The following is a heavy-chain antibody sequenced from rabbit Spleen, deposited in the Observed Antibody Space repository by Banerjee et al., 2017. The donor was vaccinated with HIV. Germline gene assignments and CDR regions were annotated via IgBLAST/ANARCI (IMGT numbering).Heavy chain of an antibody. D-gene: IGHD4-1*01. CDR3: VREVAARFKL. CDR1: GFSFSSSYY. V-gene: IGHV1S40*01. CDR2: IYGGSSGST. J-gene: IGHJ4*01. Sequence: QSLEESGGDLVKPGASLTLTCTASGFSFSSSYYMCWVRRAPGKGLECIACIYGGSSGSTYYASWAKGRFTISKTSSTTVTLQMTRLTAADTATYFCVREVAARFKLWGPGTLVTVS.